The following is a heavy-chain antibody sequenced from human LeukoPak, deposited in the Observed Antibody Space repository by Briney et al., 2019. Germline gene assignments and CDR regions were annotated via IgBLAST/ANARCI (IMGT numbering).Heavy chain of an antibody. V-gene: IGHV3-7*03. CDR2: IKQDGSEK. D-gene: IGHD3-16*01. CDR3: ARDGGFDTTYYYYYYGMDV. J-gene: IGHJ6*04. CDR1: GFTFSSYW. Sequence: GGSLRLSCAASGFTFSSYWMSWVRQAPGKGLEWVANIKQDGSEKYYVDSVKGRFTISRDNAKNSLYLQMNSLGAEDTAVYYCARDGGFDTTYYYYYYGMDVWGKGTTVTVSS.